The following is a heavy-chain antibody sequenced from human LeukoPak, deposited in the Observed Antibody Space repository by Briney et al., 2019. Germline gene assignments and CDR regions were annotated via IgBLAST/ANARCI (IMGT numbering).Heavy chain of an antibody. V-gene: IGHV3-21*04. D-gene: IGHD1-26*01. CDR2: ISGTSSYI. J-gene: IGHJ4*02. CDR3: ARDTGLSYGDY. CDR1: GFTFSTYS. Sequence: PGGSLRLSCAASGFTFSTYSMNWVRQAPGKGLEWVSSISGTSSYIYYADSVKGRFTISRDNAKNSLSLQMNSLRAEDTAVYYCARDTGLSYGDYWGQGTLVTVSS.